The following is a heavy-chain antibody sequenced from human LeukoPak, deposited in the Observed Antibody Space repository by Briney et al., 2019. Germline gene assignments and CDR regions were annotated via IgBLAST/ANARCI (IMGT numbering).Heavy chain of an antibody. J-gene: IGHJ4*02. Sequence: GSLRLSCTVSGFTVSSNSMSWIRQPPGKGLEWIGYIYYSGSTNYNPSLKSRVTISVDTSKNQFSLKLSSVTAADTAVYYCAREGTVYYDSSGFDYWGQGTLVTVSS. V-gene: IGHV4-59*02. CDR2: IYYSGST. CDR3: AREGTVYYDSSGFDY. CDR1: GFTVSSNS. D-gene: IGHD3-22*01.